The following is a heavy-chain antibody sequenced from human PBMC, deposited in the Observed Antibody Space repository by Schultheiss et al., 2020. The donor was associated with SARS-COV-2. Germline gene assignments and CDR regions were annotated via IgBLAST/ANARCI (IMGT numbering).Heavy chain of an antibody. Sequence: GGSLRLSCAASGFTFSDYYMSWIRQAPGKGLEWVSYISSSSSTIYYADSVKGRFTISRDNAKNSLYLQMNSLRAEDTAVYYCAREEVDDYVWGSYRYCYFDYWGQGTLVTVSS. V-gene: IGHV3-11*04. D-gene: IGHD3-16*02. J-gene: IGHJ4*02. CDR3: AREEVDDYVWGSYRYCYFDY. CDR1: GFTFSDYY. CDR2: ISSSSSTI.